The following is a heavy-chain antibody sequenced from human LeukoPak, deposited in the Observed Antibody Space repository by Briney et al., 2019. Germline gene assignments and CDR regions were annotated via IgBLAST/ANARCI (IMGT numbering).Heavy chain of an antibody. CDR3: ARAFITMVRGVSNWFDP. V-gene: IGHV4-31*03. J-gene: IGHJ5*02. Sequence: SETLSLTCTVSGGSISSGGYYWSWIRQHPGKGLEWIGYIYYSGSTYYNPSLKSRVTISVDTSKNQFSLKLSSVTAADTAVYYCARAFITMVRGVSNWFDPWGQGTLVTVSS. CDR1: GGSISSGGYY. D-gene: IGHD3-10*01. CDR2: IYYSGST.